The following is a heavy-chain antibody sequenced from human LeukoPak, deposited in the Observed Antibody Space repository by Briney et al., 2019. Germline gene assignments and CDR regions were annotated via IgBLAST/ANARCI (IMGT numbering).Heavy chain of an antibody. Sequence: WASVKVSCKASGYTFTSYGISWVRQAPGQGLEWVGWISAYNGNTNYAQKLQGRVTMTTDTSTSTAYMELSRLRSDDTAVYYCARDPGNSGYDSIDYWGQGTLVTVSS. CDR3: ARDPGNSGYDSIDY. J-gene: IGHJ4*02. CDR2: ISAYNGNT. D-gene: IGHD5-12*01. V-gene: IGHV1-18*01. CDR1: GYTFTSYG.